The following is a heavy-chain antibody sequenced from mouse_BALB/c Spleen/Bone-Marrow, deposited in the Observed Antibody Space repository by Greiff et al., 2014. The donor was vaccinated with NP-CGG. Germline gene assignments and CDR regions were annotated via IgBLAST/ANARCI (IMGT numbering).Heavy chain of an antibody. J-gene: IGHJ2*01. CDR1: GFNIKDTY. V-gene: IGHV14-3*02. CDR3: ARYDYGGYFDY. Sequence: EVQVEESGAELVKPGASVKLSCTASGFNIKDTYMHWVKQRPEQGLEWIGRIDPANGNTKYDPKFQGKATITADTSSNTAYLQLSSLTAEDTAVYYGARYDYGGYFDYWGQGTTLTVSA. CDR2: IDPANGNT. D-gene: IGHD2-4*01.